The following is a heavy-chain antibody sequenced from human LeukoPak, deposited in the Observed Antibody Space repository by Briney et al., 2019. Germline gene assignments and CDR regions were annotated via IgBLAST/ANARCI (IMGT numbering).Heavy chain of an antibody. D-gene: IGHD5-18*01. Sequence: SVKVSCKASGGTFSSYAISWVRQAPGQGLEWMGRIIPIFGTANYAQKFQGRVTITTDESTSTAYMEPSSLRSEDTAVYYCARGWYLDTAMARGYWGQGTLVTVSS. J-gene: IGHJ4*02. CDR2: IIPIFGTA. CDR3: ARGWYLDTAMARGY. V-gene: IGHV1-69*05. CDR1: GGTFSSYA.